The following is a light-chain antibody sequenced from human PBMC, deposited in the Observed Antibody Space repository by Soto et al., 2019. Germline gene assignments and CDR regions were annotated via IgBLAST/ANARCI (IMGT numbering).Light chain of an antibody. CDR3: QQYGSSTRT. J-gene: IGKJ1*01. V-gene: IGKV3-20*01. Sequence: EIVLTQSPVTLSLSPGERATLSCRASQSVSRSLAWYQQKPGQAPRLLVYDASNRATGIPARFSGSGSGTDFTLTISRLEPEDFAVYYCQQYGSSTRTFGQGTKVDIK. CDR2: DAS. CDR1: QSVSRS.